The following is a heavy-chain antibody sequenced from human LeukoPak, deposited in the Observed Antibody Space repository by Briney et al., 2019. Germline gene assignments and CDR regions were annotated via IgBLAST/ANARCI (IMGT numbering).Heavy chain of an antibody. CDR2: ISGSGETP. CDR3: AKMGASSNWFDS. D-gene: IGHD3-16*01. J-gene: IGHJ5*01. Sequence: GGSLRLSCEASGFIFSTFAMSWVRLAPGKGLEWVSFISGSGETPYYVDSVKGRFTISRDNSKNTVFLQMDSLRAEDTAVYYCAKMGASSNWFDSWGQGTLVAVSS. V-gene: IGHV3-23*01. CDR1: GFIFSTFA.